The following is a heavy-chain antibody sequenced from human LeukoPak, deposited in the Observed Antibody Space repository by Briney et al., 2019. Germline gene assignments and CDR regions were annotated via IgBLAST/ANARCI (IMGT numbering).Heavy chain of an antibody. D-gene: IGHD2-15*01. CDR1: GGSISSYY. CDR3: AGGVVAALDFDY. CDR2: IYYSGST. V-gene: IGHV4-59*01. Sequence: SETLSLTCTVSGGSISSYYWSWIRQPPGKGLEWIGYIYYSGSTNYNPSLKSRVTISVDTSKNQFSLKLSSVTAADMAVYYCAGGVVAALDFDYWGQGTLATVSS. J-gene: IGHJ4*02.